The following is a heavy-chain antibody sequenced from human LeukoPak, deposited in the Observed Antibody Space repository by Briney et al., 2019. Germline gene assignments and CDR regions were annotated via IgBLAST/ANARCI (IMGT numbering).Heavy chain of an antibody. CDR3: AREIYGSGSIFDY. CDR1: GYSIRSGYY. D-gene: IGHD3-10*01. J-gene: IGHJ4*02. V-gene: IGHV4-38-2*02. CDR2: IYHSGST. Sequence: SETLSLTCTVSGYSIRSGYYWGWIRQPPGKGLEWIGSIYHSGSTYYNPSLKSRVTISVDTSKNQFSLKLSSVTAADTAVYYCAREIYGSGSIFDYWGQGTLVAVSS.